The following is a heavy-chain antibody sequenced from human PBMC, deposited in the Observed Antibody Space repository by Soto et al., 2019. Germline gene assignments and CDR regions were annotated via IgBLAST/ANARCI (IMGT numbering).Heavy chain of an antibody. D-gene: IGHD4-4*01. J-gene: IGHJ4*02. Sequence: SETLSLTCTVSGGSISSDYWSWIRQPPGKGLEWIGHIFYSGSTNYNPSNKSRVTISVDTSKNQFSVKLSSVTAADTAVYYCARYSNSFAYWGQGILVTVSS. V-gene: IGHV4-59*08. CDR2: IFYSGST. CDR3: ARYSNSFAY. CDR1: GGSISSDY.